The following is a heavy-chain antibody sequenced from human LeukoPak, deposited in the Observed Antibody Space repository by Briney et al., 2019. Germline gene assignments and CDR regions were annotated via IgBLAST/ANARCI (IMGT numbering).Heavy chain of an antibody. D-gene: IGHD5-12*01. CDR1: GFTSRSYW. J-gene: IGHJ4*02. Sequence: GGSLRLSCAASGFTSRSYWMHWVRQGPGKGLVWVSRTNSDGSITNYADSVKGRFTISRDNAKNSLYLQMNSLRAEDTAVYYCARDPNIFEYSGYDDTSDYWGQGTLVTVSS. CDR3: ARDPNIFEYSGYDDTSDY. V-gene: IGHV3-74*01. CDR2: TNSDGSIT.